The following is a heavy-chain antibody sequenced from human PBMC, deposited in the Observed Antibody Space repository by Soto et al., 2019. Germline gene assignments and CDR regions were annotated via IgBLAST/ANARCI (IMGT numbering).Heavy chain of an antibody. CDR3: ARDDSSGYYLGY. CDR2: IWYDGSNK. J-gene: IGHJ4*02. Sequence: PGGSLRLSCAASGFTFSSYGMHWVRQAPGKGLEWVAVIWYDGSNKYYADSVKGRFTISRDNSKNTLYLQMNSLRAEDTAVYYCARDDSSGYYLGYWGQGTLVTVSS. D-gene: IGHD3-22*01. CDR1: GFTFSSYG. V-gene: IGHV3-33*01.